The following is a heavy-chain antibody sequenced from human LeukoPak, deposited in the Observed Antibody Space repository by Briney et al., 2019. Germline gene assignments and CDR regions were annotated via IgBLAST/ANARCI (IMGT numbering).Heavy chain of an antibody. CDR2: IYTSGST. D-gene: IGHD3-10*01. CDR3: SSTRFALSHGSGTNAFDY. J-gene: IGHJ4*02. CDR1: GGSISSYY. Sequence: PSETLSLTCTVSGGSISSYYWSWIRQPAGKGLEWIGRIYTSGSTNYNPSLKSRVTMSVDTSKNQFSLKLSSVTAADTAVYYCSSTRFALSHGSGTNAFDYWGQGTLVTVSS. V-gene: IGHV4-4*07.